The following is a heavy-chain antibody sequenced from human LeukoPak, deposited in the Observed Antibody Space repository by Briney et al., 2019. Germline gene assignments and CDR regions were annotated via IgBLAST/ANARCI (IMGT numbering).Heavy chain of an antibody. J-gene: IGHJ4*02. V-gene: IGHV1-69*13. Sequence: EASVKVSCKAFGGTLTPYGISWVRQAPGQGLEWMGGVIPIFGTTNYAQKFQGRVTITADESTSTAYMELTSLRSEDTAVYYCARGGVDYYGSGTYYLMYYFDYWGQGALVTVSS. D-gene: IGHD3-10*01. CDR1: GGTLTPYG. CDR2: VIPIFGTT. CDR3: ARGGVDYYGSGTYYLMYYFDY.